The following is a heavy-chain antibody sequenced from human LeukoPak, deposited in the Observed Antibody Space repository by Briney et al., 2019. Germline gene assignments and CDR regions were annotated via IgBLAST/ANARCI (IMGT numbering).Heavy chain of an antibody. D-gene: IGHD5-12*01. V-gene: IGHV3-7*01. J-gene: IGHJ4*02. Sequence: GGSLRLSCAASGFTFSSFWMNWVRQAPGKGLEWVANIKQDGSEKYYADSVKGRFTISRDNAKNSLFLQMNSLRAEDTAVYYCAREGDISVITYAYWGQGTLVTVSS. CDR1: GFTFSSFW. CDR2: IKQDGSEK. CDR3: AREGDISVITYAY.